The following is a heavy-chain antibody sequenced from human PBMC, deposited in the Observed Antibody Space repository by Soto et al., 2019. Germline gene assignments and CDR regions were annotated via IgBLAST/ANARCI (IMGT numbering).Heavy chain of an antibody. D-gene: IGHD2-15*01. CDR3: ARGPPRRIFRSSYGMDV. J-gene: IGHJ6*02. CDR1: GGTFSSYA. Sequence: SVKVSCKASGGTFSSYAISWVRQAPGQGLEWMGGIIPIFGTANYAQKFQGRVTITPDKSTSTAYMELSILRYEDTAVYYCARGPPRRIFRSSYGMDVWGQGTTVTVSS. CDR2: IIPIFGTA. V-gene: IGHV1-69*06.